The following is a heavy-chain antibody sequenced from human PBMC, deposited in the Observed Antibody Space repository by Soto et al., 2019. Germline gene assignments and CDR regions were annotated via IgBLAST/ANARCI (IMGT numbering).Heavy chain of an antibody. CDR2: INHSGST. D-gene: IGHD6-13*01. V-gene: IGHV4-34*01. Sequence: XETRSLPCSVGGWSSIGYCRSWIRQPPGKGLEWIGEINHSGSTNYNPSLKSRVTISVDTSKNQFSLKLSSVTAADTAVYYCARGFSRQQLAYFDYWGQGSLVTVSS. J-gene: IGHJ4*02. CDR3: ARGFSRQQLAYFDY. CDR1: GWSSIGYC.